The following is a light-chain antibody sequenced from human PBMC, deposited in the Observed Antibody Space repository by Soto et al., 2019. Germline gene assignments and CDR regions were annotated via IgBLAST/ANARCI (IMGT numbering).Light chain of an antibody. V-gene: IGKV3-15*01. CDR2: HVS. Sequence: EIVMTQSPGTLSLSPGETATLSCRASQSLNSNYLVWYQQKPGQAPRLLIYHVSTRATDIPARFSGSGSGTEFTLTIISLQAEDFAVYYCQQHSQWPITFGQGTRLEIK. CDR3: QQHSQWPIT. CDR1: QSLNSN. J-gene: IGKJ5*01.